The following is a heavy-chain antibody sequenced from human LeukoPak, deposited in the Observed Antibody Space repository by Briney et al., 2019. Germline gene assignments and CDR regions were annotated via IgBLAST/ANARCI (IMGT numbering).Heavy chain of an antibody. CDR3: ARTYYYDISGPIDY. D-gene: IGHD3-22*01. V-gene: IGHV4-4*07. J-gene: IGHJ4*02. Sequence: SETLSLTCTVSGGSISSCYWSWIRQPAGKGLEWIGRIYTSGSTNYNPSLKSRVTMSIDTSKNQFSLKLSSVTAADTAVYYCARTYYYDISGPIDYWGQGTLVTVSS. CDR1: GGSISSCY. CDR2: IYTSGST.